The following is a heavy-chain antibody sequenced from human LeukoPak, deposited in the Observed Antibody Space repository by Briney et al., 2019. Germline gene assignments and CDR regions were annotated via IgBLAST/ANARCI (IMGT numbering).Heavy chain of an antibody. CDR1: GFTVSSNY. CDR2: IYSGGST. D-gene: IGHD6-25*01. J-gene: IGHJ6*03. V-gene: IGHV3-53*01. CDR3: ARRRPYYYYMDV. Sequence: PGGSLRLSCAASGFTVSSNYMSWVRQAPGEGLEWVSVIYSGGSTYYADSVKGRFTISRDNSKNTLYLQMNSLRAEDTAVYYCARRRPYYYYMDVWGKGTTVTISS.